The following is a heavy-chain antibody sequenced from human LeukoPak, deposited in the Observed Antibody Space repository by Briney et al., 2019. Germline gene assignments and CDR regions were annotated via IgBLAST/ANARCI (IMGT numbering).Heavy chain of an antibody. J-gene: IGHJ5*02. CDR2: ISYDGSNK. V-gene: IGHV3-30*04. CDR1: GFTFSNYA. CDR3: ARDSFTAPGKWELPNNWFDP. D-gene: IGHD1-26*01. Sequence: GGSLRLSCAASGFTFSNYAMHWVRQAPGKGLEWVAVISYDGSNKYYADSVKGRFTISRDNSKNTLYLQMNSLRAEDTAVYYCARDSFTAPGKWELPNNWFDPWGQGTLVTVSS.